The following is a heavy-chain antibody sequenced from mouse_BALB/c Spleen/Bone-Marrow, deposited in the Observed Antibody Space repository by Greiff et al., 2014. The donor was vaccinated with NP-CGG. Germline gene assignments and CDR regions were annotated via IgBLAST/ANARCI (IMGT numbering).Heavy chain of an antibody. D-gene: IGHD4-1*02. Sequence: VQLQQSGAELVRPGTSVKVSCKASGYVFTNYLIEWVKQRPGQGLEWIGVINAGSGGTDYSEKFKGEATLTADKSSSTAYMQLSSLTSDDSAVYFCARSPTGKKTFDYWGQGTTLTVSS. CDR1: GYVFTNYL. V-gene: IGHV1-54*01. CDR2: INAGSGGT. CDR3: ARSPTGKKTFDY. J-gene: IGHJ2*01.